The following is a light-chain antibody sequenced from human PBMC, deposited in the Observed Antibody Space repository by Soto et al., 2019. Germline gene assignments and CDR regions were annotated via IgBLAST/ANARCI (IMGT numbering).Light chain of an antibody. CDR3: SSYAGSNIV. V-gene: IGLV2-8*01. CDR1: SSDVGGYNY. CDR2: EVS. Sequence: ALTQPPSASGSPGQSVTISCTGTSSDVGGYNYVSWYQQHPGKAPKLMIYEVSKRPSGVPDRFSGSKSGNTASLTVSGLQAEDEADYYCSSYAGSNIVLGTGTKVTVL. J-gene: IGLJ1*01.